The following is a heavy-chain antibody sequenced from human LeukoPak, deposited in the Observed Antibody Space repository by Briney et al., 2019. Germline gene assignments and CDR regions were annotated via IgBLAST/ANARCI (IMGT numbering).Heavy chain of an antibody. CDR2: INPNSGGT. J-gene: IGHJ4*02. CDR1: VYTFTGYY. Sequence: GASVKVSCKASVYTFTGYYMHWVRQAPGQGLEWMGWINPNSGGTNYAQKFQGRVTMTRDTSISAAYMELSRLRSDDTAVYYCARDRPLITMVRGVTFDYWGQGTLVTVSS. CDR3: ARDRPLITMVRGVTFDY. D-gene: IGHD3-10*01. V-gene: IGHV1-2*02.